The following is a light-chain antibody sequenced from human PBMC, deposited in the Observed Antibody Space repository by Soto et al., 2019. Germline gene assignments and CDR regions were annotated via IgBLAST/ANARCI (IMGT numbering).Light chain of an antibody. V-gene: IGLV2-8*01. CDR3: SSYAGTDNFDV. CDR2: EVS. Sequence: QSALTQPPSASGSPGQSVTISWTGTSSDVGGYNYVSWYQQYPGKAPKLMIYEVSKRPSGVPDRFSGSKSANTASLTVSGLQAEDEADYYCSSYAGTDNFDVFGTGTKLTVL. CDR1: SSDVGGYNY. J-gene: IGLJ1*01.